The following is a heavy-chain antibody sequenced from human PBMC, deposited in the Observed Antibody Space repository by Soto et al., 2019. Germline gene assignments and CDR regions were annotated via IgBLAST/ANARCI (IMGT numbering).Heavy chain of an antibody. V-gene: IGHV1-69*01. Sequence: QVQLVQSGAEVQKPGSSVKVSCKASGGTFSSYAISWVRQAPGQGLEWMGGIIPIFGTANYAQKFQGRVTITADESTSTAYMELSSLRSEDTAVYYCARDFGGEIAARPPRGMDVWGQGTTVTVSS. CDR3: ARDFGGEIAARPPRGMDV. CDR2: IIPIFGTA. D-gene: IGHD6-6*01. J-gene: IGHJ6*02. CDR1: GGTFSSYA.